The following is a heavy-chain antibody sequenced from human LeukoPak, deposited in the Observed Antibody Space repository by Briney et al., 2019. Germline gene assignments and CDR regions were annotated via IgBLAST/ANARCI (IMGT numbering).Heavy chain of an antibody. CDR2: IRYDGSNK. J-gene: IGHJ3*02. CDR1: GFTFSSYG. D-gene: IGHD4-17*01. CDR3: AKDYGDYAPIAFDI. Sequence: GGSLRLSCAASGFTFSSYGMHWVRQAPGKGLEWVAFIRYDGSNKYYADSVKGRFTISRDNSKNTPYLQMNSLRAEDTAVYYCAKDYGDYAPIAFDIWGQGTMVTVSS. V-gene: IGHV3-30*02.